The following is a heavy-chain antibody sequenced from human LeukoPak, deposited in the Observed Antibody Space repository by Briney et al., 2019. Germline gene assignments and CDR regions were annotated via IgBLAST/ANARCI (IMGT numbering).Heavy chain of an antibody. Sequence: PGGSLRLSCAASGFTFSNYWMSWVRQAPGKGLEWVANIKQDGSERYYVDSVKGRFTISRDNAKNSLYLQMNSLRAEDTAVYHCARYGGSHYFDNWGQGTLVTVSS. CDR2: IKQDGSER. CDR1: GFTFSNYW. J-gene: IGHJ4*02. V-gene: IGHV3-7*01. CDR3: ARYGGSHYFDN. D-gene: IGHD1-26*01.